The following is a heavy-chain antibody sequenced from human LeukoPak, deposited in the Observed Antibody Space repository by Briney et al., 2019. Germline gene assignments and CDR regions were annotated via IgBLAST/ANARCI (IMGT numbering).Heavy chain of an antibody. CDR3: AKDVAHYMDV. V-gene: IGHV4-59*01. J-gene: IGHJ6*03. CDR2: ISYSGST. Sequence: SETLSLTCTVSGGSISSYYWSWIRQPPGKGLEWIGYISYSGSTNYNPSLKSRVTISVDTSKNQFSLKLNSMTAADTAVYYCAKDVAHYMDVCGKGTTVTVSS. CDR1: GGSISSYY.